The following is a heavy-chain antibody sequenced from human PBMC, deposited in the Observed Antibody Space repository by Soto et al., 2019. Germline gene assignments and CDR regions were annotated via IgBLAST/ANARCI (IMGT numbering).Heavy chain of an antibody. Sequence: QITLKESGPTLVKPTQTLTLTCTFSGFSLSTSGAAVGWIRQPPGRALEWPALIYWDGDRRYNPSLQSRLTVDNHTSSNQGALTLTSVDPPDTSTYYCAHRATMTIFGLIIDNGVWFDPWGQGTLVIVSS. J-gene: IGHJ5*02. D-gene: IGHD3-3*01. CDR2: IYWDGDR. V-gene: IGHV2-5*02. CDR1: GFSLSTSGAA. CDR3: AHRATMTIFGLIIDNGVWFDP.